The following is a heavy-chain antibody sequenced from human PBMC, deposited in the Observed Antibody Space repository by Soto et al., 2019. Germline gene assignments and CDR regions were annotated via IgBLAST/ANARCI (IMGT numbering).Heavy chain of an antibody. CDR2: CHNSGVT. V-gene: IGHV4-39*01. CDR3: ATTSRGYPY. J-gene: IGHJ4*02. Sequence: SETLSLTCTVTGGSISSSNYFWGWIRQSPVKGLEWIGSCHNSGVTYYNPSLKSRATVDMSKNQISLKLSSVTAADTALYYCATTSRGYPYWGRGTLVTV. D-gene: IGHD3-22*01. CDR1: GGSISSSNYF.